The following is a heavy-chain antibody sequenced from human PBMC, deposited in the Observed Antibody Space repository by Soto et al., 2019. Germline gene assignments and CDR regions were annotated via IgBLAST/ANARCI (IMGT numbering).Heavy chain of an antibody. CDR2: IYYSGST. CDR3: AGGYCSGGSCYGLGSYNNWFDP. D-gene: IGHD2-15*01. Sequence: QLQLQESGPGLVKPSETLSLTCTVSGGSISSSSYYWGWIRQPPGKGLEWIGSIYYSGSTYYNPSLKSRVTISVDTSKNQFSLKLSSVTAADTAVYYCAGGYCSGGSCYGLGSYNNWFDPWGQGTLVTVSS. V-gene: IGHV4-39*01. CDR1: GGSISSSSYY. J-gene: IGHJ5*02.